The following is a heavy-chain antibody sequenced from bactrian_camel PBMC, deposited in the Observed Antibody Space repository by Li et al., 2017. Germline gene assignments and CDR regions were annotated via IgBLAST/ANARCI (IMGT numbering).Heavy chain of an antibody. Sequence: DVQLVESGGGSVQAGGSLRLSCAATTYALSRYYMGWFRQAPGKEREVVAAIGRFGTTTYADSVKGRFTISKDNAKITLYLDMNSLKPDDTAMYYCAADPSPAQLWSGNLKYWGQGTQVTVS. V-gene: IGHV3S67*01. CDR1: TYALSRYY. D-gene: IGHD3*01. CDR2: IGRFGTT. J-gene: IGHJ4*01. CDR3: AADPSPAQLWSGNLKY.